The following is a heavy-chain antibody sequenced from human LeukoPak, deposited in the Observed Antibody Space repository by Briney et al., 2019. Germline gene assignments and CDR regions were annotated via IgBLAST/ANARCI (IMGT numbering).Heavy chain of an antibody. D-gene: IGHD3-3*01. J-gene: IGHJ3*02. CDR2: IKQDGSEK. CDR1: GFTFSTYW. V-gene: IGHV3-7*01. CDR3: AREILPTYYDFWSGPPRGAFDI. Sequence: GGSLRLSCAASGFTFSTYWMSWVRQAPGKGLEWVANIKQDGSEKYYVDSVKGRFTISRDNAKNSLHLQMNSLRAEDTAVYYCAREILPTYYDFWSGPPRGAFDIWGQGTMVTVSS.